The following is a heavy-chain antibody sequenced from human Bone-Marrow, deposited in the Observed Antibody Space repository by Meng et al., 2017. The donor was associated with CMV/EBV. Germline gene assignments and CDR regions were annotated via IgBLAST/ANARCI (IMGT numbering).Heavy chain of an antibody. J-gene: IGHJ4*02. CDR3: AKGRFTMVRGVLDY. V-gene: IGHV3-74*03. Sequence: GESLKISCAASGFTFSSSWMHWVRQAPGKGLVWVSHINSDGSDTKYADSVKGRFTVSRDNAKNSLYLQMNSLRAEDTAVYYCAKGRFTMVRGVLDYWGQGTLVTVSS. CDR2: INSDGSDT. D-gene: IGHD3-10*01. CDR1: GFTFSSSW.